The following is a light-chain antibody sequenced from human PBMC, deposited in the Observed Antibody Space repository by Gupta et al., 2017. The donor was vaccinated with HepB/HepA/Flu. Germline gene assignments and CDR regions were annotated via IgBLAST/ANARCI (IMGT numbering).Light chain of an antibody. CDR3: QQRESDPFT. CDR1: QGISSY. Sequence: DLQMTHSPSSLSASVGDRVIITCRASQGISSYLAWYQQKPGKAPKRLIYAASKVKSGVPSRFSGSGSGTEFTLTISSLQPEDFATYYCQQRESDPFTFGHGTKVDIK. CDR2: AAS. V-gene: IGKV1-17*01. J-gene: IGKJ3*01.